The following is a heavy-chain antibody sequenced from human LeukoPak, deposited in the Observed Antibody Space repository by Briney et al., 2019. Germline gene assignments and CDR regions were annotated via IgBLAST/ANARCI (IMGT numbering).Heavy chain of an antibody. D-gene: IGHD2-8*01. V-gene: IGHV1-2*02. J-gene: IGHJ4*02. CDR3: ARVRAEIVLMVYAKGSYFDY. CDR2: INPNSGGT. Sequence: ASVKVSCKASGYTFTGYYMHWVRQAPGQGLEWMGWINPNSGGTNYAQKFQGRVTMTRDTSISTAYMELGRLRSDDTAVYYCARVRAEIVLMVYAKGSYFDYWGQGTLVTVSS. CDR1: GYTFTGYY.